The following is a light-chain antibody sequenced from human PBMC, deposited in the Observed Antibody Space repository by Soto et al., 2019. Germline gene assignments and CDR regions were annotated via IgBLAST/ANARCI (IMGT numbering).Light chain of an antibody. CDR3: QQSFSTRLIT. J-gene: IGKJ5*01. Sequence: DIQMTQSPSSLSASIGDGVTITCRASQSINTYLNWYQQKPGKAPKLLISAASNLQSGVPSRFRGSRSATDFTLTLRSLQPEDFATYYCQQSFSTRLITFGQGTRLQIK. CDR1: QSINTY. CDR2: AAS. V-gene: IGKV1-39*01.